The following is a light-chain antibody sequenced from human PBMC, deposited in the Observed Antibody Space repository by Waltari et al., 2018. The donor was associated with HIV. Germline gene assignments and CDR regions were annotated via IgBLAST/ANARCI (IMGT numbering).Light chain of an antibody. V-gene: IGLV1-36*01. CDR1: SSNIGNHA. CDR3: STWDDSLNGWV. J-gene: IGLJ3*02. CDR2: YDD. Sequence: QSVLTQPPSVSEAPGQRVTISCSGSSSNIGNHAVNWYQQLPGKAPKLLIYYDDLLPSGVSDRFSGSKSGTSVSLAISGLQSEDEADYYCSTWDDSLNGWVFGGGTKLTVL.